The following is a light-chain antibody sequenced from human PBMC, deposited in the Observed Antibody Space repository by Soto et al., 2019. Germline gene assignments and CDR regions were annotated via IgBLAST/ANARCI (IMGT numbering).Light chain of an antibody. CDR1: ETISTY. Sequence: DIQMTQSPSSLSASVGDRVTITCRTSETISTYVNWYQKKPGKAPKLLIYAASSLQSGVPSRFSGSGSGTEFTLTINSLQPEDFATYYCLQYDSYPVTFGQGTRLEIK. V-gene: IGKV1-17*01. J-gene: IGKJ5*01. CDR2: AAS. CDR3: LQYDSYPVT.